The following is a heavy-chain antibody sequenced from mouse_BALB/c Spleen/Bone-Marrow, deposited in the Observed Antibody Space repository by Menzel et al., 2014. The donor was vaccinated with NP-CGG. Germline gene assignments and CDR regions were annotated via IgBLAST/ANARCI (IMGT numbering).Heavy chain of an antibody. Sequence: QVQLQQPGAELVRPGSSVKISCKASGYVFSSYWMNWVKQRPGQGLEWIGQIYPGDGGTNYNGKFKGKATLTADKSSSTAYMQLSSLASEDSAVYFCARKYGDYWGQGTTLTVSS. J-gene: IGHJ2*01. D-gene: IGHD2-10*02. CDR2: IYPGDGGT. CDR3: ARKYGDY. V-gene: IGHV1-80*01. CDR1: GYVFSSYW.